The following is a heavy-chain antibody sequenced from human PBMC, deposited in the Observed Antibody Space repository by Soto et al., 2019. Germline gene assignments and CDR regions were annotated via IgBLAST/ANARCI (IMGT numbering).Heavy chain of an antibody. D-gene: IGHD1-26*01. J-gene: IGHJ4*02. CDR2: IGSGSGST. CDR3: ARAYSWSYVIY. CDR1: GFTFSDYF. V-gene: IGHV3-11*06. Sequence: QVQLVESGGGLVKPGGSLRLSCAASGFTFSDYFMSWIRQAPGKGLEWVSYIGSGSGSTNYADSVKGRFTISRDNAKNLLFLQMDSLRAEDTAVYYCARAYSWSYVIYWGQGTLVTVSS.